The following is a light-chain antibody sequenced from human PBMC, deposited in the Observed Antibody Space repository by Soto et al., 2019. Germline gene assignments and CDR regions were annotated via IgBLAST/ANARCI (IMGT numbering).Light chain of an antibody. J-gene: IGKJ1*01. CDR1: QGISGW. CDR2: DAS. V-gene: IGKV1-5*01. CDR3: QQYNSSWT. Sequence: DIRMTQSPSTLSASVGDRVTSTCRASQGISGWLAWYQQKPGKAPKLLIYDASSLESGVPSRFSGSGSGTEFTLTISSPRPDDFATFYCQQYNSSWTFGQGTKVDIK.